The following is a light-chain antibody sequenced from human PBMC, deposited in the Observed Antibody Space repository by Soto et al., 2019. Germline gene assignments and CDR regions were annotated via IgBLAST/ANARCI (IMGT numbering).Light chain of an antibody. Sequence: QSALTQPASVSGPPGQSITISCTGTSSDVGGYNYVSWYQHHPGKAPKLMIYEVSNRPSGVSNRFSGSKSGNTASLTISGLQADDEADYYCSSYAGSSTYVFGTGTKVTVL. J-gene: IGLJ1*01. V-gene: IGLV2-14*01. CDR3: SSYAGSSTYV. CDR1: SSDVGGYNY. CDR2: EVS.